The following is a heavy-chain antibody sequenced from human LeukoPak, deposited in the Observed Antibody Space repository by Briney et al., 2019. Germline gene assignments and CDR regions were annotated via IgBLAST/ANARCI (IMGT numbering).Heavy chain of an antibody. D-gene: IGHD1-1*01. J-gene: IGHJ4*02. Sequence: ASVKVSCKTSVYTFTHYAVSWGREAPGQGLEWMGWISGYNGNTNYAQEFQGRVTMTTDTSTSTAYMELRSLRSDDTAVYFCARDTITYGTPGDYWGQGTLVTVSS. CDR2: ISGYNGNT. V-gene: IGHV1-18*01. CDR1: VYTFTHYA. CDR3: ARDTITYGTPGDY.